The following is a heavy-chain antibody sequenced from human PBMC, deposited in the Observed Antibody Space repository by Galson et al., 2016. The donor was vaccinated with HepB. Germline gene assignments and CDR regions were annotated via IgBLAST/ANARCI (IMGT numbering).Heavy chain of an antibody. Sequence: QSGAEVKKPGESLKISCKTSGYNFITYWVAWVRQMPGKGLEWMGIFFPSDSSTRYSPSFQGQVTFSADNSISTAYLQWNSLKASDTAIYYCERHRAAGGNYYYGMDVWGQGTTVTVSS. CDR3: ERHRAAGGNYYYGMDV. CDR1: GYNFITYW. D-gene: IGHD6-13*01. V-gene: IGHV5-51*01. J-gene: IGHJ6*02. CDR2: FFPSDSST.